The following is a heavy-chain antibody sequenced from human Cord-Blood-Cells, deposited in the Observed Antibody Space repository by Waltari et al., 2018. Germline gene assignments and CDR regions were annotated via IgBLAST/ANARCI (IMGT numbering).Heavy chain of an antibody. D-gene: IGHD2-2*02. J-gene: IGHJ3*02. V-gene: IGHV3-30-3*01. CDR2: ISYDGSNN. CDR1: GFTFSSYA. CDR3: ARENTPDAFDI. Sequence: QVQLVESGGGVVQPGRSLRLSCAASGFTFSSYAMHWVRQAPGKGLGWVSVISYDGSNNYYADSVKGRFTISRDNSKNTLYLQMNSLRAEDTAVYYCARENTPDAFDIWGQGTMVTVSS.